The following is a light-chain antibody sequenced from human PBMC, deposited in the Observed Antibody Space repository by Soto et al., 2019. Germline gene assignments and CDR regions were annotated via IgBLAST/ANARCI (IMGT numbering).Light chain of an antibody. CDR3: CSYAGEYKYV. CDR1: SSDVGAYNF. J-gene: IGLJ1*01. CDR2: DVN. Sequence: QSALTQPRSVSGSPGQSVTISCTGSSSDVGAYNFASWYQQHPGAAPKLLIHDVNKRPPGVPDRFSASKSVNTASLTISGLQAEDEADYYCCSYAGEYKYVFGSGTKVTVL. V-gene: IGLV2-11*01.